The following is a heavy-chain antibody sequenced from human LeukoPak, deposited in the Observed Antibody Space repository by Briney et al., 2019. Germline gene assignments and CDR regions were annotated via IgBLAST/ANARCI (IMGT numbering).Heavy chain of an antibody. D-gene: IGHD6-25*01. CDR1: GITFSNSW. CDR3: TAGPSPFSGIWYSYDYSMDV. V-gene: IGHV3-15*01. Sequence: PGGSLRLSCVASGITFSNSWMRWVRQAPGKGLEWVGRIKSETDGGTTDYAAPVKDSFTISRDESNHMLYLQMSSSKSDLTAVYYCTAGPSPFSGIWYSYDYSMDVWGKGTTVTVSS. J-gene: IGHJ6*03. CDR2: IKSETDGGTT.